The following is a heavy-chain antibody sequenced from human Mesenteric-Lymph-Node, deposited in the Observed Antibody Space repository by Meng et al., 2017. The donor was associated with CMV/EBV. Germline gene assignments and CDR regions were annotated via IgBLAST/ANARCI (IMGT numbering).Heavy chain of an antibody. D-gene: IGHD3-10*01. CDR2: INPNSGGT. J-gene: IGHJ5*02. CDR3: ARDAEFTMVRGVIITSGWFDP. Sequence: ASVKVSCKASGYTFTNYYMHWVRQAPGQGLEWMGWINPNSGGTNYAQKFQDRVTMTRDTSISTAYMELNRLRSDDTAVYYCARDAEFTMVRGVIITSGWFDPWGQGTLVTVSS. CDR1: GYTFTNYY. V-gene: IGHV1-2*02.